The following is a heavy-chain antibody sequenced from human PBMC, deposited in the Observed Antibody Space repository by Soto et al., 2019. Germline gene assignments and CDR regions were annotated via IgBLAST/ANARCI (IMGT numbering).Heavy chain of an antibody. Sequence: QLQLQESGPGLVKPSETLSLTCTVSGGSISSSSYYWGWIRQPPGKGLEWIGSIYYSGSTYYNPSLKSRVTISVTTSPTQYALTLSPVPAAQTAAYYCARSYQLPSGWFDPWGQGTLVPVSS. J-gene: IGHJ5*02. D-gene: IGHD2-2*01. V-gene: IGHV4-39*01. CDR3: ARSYQLPSGWFDP. CDR2: IYYSGST. CDR1: GGSISSSSYY.